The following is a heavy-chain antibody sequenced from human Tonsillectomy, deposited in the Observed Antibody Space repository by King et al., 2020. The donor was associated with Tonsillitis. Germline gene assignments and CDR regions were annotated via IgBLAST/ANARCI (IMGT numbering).Heavy chain of an antibody. D-gene: IGHD3-3*01. CDR3: ARGNYDLWSGYPDYFDY. V-gene: IGHV4-34*01. Sequence: VQLQQWGAGLLKPSESLSLTCAVYGGSFSDYYWSWIRQPPGKGLEWIWEINHSGRTNYNPSLKSRVTISVDTSKNQFSLKLSSVTAADTAVYFCARGNYDLWSGYPDYFDYWGRGTLVTVSS. CDR1: GGSFSDYY. CDR2: INHSGRT. J-gene: IGHJ4*02.